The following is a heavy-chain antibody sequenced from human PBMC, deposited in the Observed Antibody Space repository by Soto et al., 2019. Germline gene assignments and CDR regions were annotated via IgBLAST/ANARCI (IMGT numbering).Heavy chain of an antibody. CDR1: GYTFTSYY. CDR2: INPSGGST. CDR3: AREGRSSYSSGWYYFAY. D-gene: IGHD6-19*01. J-gene: IGHJ4*02. Sequence: QVQLVQSGAEVKKPGASVKVSCKASGYTFTSYYMHWVRQAPGQGLEWMGIINPSGGSTSYAQKFQGRVTMTRDTSTSTVYMELSSLRSEDTAVYYCAREGRSSYSSGWYYFAYWGQGTLVTVSS. V-gene: IGHV1-46*01.